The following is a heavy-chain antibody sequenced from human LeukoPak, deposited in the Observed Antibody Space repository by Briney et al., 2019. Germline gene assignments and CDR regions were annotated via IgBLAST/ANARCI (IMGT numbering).Heavy chain of an antibody. J-gene: IGHJ3*02. CDR1: GGSISSGGYS. CDR3: ARGSVLRYFDWSPGAFDI. CDR2: IYHSGST. V-gene: IGHV4-30-2*01. D-gene: IGHD3-9*01. Sequence: SETLSLTCAVSGGSISSGGYSWSWIRQPPGKGLEWIGYIYHSGSTNYNPSLKSRVTISVDTSKNQFSLKLSSVTAADTAVYYCARGSVLRYFDWSPGAFDIWGQGTMVTVSS.